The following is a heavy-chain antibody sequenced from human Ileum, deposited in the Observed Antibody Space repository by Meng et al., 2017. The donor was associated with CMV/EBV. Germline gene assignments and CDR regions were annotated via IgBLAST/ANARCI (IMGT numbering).Heavy chain of an antibody. CDR3: ARGLLVGATPPDDH. D-gene: IGHD1-26*01. CDR1: GDSITSGFYY. J-gene: IGHJ4*02. Sequence: SETLSLTCTVSGDSITSGFYYWGWVRQPPGQGLEWIGSIHYSGTTFYTPSLRGRLTISVDTSKNQFSLYLSSVTAADTAVYYCARGLLVGATPPDDHWGQGTLVTVSS. CDR2: IHYSGTT. V-gene: IGHV4-39*07.